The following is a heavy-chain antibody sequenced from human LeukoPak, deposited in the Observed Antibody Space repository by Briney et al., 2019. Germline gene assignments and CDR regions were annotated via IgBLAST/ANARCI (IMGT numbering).Heavy chain of an antibody. CDR3: AREAQGLYFQRWLQGPPGEIDY. Sequence: PGGSLRLSCAASGFTFSSYAMNWVRQAPGKGLEWVSYISSSGSTIYYADSVKGRFTISRDNAKNSLYLQMNSLRAEDTAVYYCAREAQGLYFQRWLQGPPGEIDYWGQGTLVTVSS. CDR2: ISSSGSTI. CDR1: GFTFSSYA. D-gene: IGHD5-24*01. V-gene: IGHV3-48*03. J-gene: IGHJ4*02.